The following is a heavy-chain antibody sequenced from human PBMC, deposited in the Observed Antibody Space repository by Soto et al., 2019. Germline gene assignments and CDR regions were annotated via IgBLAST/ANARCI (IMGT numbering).Heavy chain of an antibody. CDR2: IYYSGGT. Sequence: QVQLQESGPGLVKPSQTLSLTCTVSGGSISSGGYYWSWIRQHPGKGLEWIGYIYYSGGTYYNPAPXXXAXLPVYPSNNQSSLKLSSVTAGDTAVYYCAWEGGIVGATEADYWGQGTLVTVSS. V-gene: IGHV4-31*03. D-gene: IGHD1-26*01. CDR3: AWEGGIVGATEADY. CDR1: GGSISSGGYY. J-gene: IGHJ4*02.